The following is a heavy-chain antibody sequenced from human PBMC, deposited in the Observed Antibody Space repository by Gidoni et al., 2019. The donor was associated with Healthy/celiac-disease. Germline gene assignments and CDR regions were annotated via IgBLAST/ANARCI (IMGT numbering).Heavy chain of an antibody. J-gene: IGHJ4*02. CDR3: AKDKARAVAGITPIDY. D-gene: IGHD6-19*01. CDR2: ISGSGGST. V-gene: IGHV3-23*01. Sequence: EVQLLESGGGLVQPGGSLRLSCAASGFTCSSYAMSWVRQAPGKGLEWVSAISGSGGSTYYADSVKGRFTISRDNSKNTLYLQMNSLRAEDTAVYYCAKDKARAVAGITPIDYWGQGTLVTVSS. CDR1: GFTCSSYA.